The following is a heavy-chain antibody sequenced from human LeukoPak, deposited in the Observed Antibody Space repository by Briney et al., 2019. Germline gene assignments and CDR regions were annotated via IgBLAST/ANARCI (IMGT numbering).Heavy chain of an antibody. J-gene: IGHJ6*03. D-gene: IGHD2-2*01. V-gene: IGHV4-4*07. Sequence: SETLSLTCTVSGGSISSYYWSWLRQPAGKGLEWIGRIYTSGSTNYNPSLKSRVTMSVDTSKNQFSLKLSSVTAADTAVYYCARGVVVVPAANYYYYYMDVWGKGTTVTVSS. CDR2: IYTSGST. CDR3: ARGVVVVPAANYYYYYMDV. CDR1: GGSISSYY.